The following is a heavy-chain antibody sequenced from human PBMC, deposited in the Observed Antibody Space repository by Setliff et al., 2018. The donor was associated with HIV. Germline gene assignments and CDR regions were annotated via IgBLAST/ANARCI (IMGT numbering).Heavy chain of an antibody. CDR3: ATCRHRPSNWFDP. J-gene: IGHJ5*02. V-gene: IGHV4-59*11. Sequence: SETLSLTCTVSGTSINSHYWSWVRQTPGKGLQWIGLIYYTGIPTYNPSLEGRITMSVDRSKNQFSLRLTSVTAADTAVYYCATCRHRPSNWFDPWGQGTVVTAPQ. CDR1: GTSINSHY. CDR2: IYYTGIP.